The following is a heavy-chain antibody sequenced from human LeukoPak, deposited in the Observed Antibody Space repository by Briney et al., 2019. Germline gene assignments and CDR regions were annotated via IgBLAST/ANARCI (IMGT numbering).Heavy chain of an antibody. CDR2: IIPILGMA. V-gene: IGHV1-69*02. CDR1: GGTFSSYT. D-gene: IGHD3-22*01. J-gene: IGHJ4*02. CDR3: ARSHYYDSSGYQMGSDY. Sequence: ASVKVSCKASGGTFSSYTISWVRQAPGQGLEWMGRIIPILGMANYAQKFQGRVTITADKSTSTAYMELSSLRSEDTAVYYCARSHYYDSSGYQMGSDYWGQGTLVTVSS.